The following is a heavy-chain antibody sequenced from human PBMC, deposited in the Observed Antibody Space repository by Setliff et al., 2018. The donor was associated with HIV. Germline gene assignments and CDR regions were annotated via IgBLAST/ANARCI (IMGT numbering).Heavy chain of an antibody. J-gene: IGHJ4*02. CDR3: AKTIAALDY. Sequence: GSLRLSCAASGFTLTDHHLNWIRQAPGKGLEWVSAISDSGDNTYYADSVKGRFTISRDNSRDTLYLQMNSLRVEDTAVYFCAKTIAALDYWGQGTLVTVSS. CDR2: ISDSGDNT. D-gene: IGHD6-13*01. CDR1: GFTLTDHH. V-gene: IGHV3-23*01.